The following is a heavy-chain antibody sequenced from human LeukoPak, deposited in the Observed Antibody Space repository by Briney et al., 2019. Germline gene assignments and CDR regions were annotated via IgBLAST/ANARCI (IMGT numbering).Heavy chain of an antibody. CDR1: GFTFSRYA. V-gene: IGHV3-23*01. CDR2: VSGSGGST. J-gene: IGHJ3*01. CDR3: AKRMIRGVNHDAFDL. Sequence: GGSLRLSYAASGFTFSRYAMSWVRQAPGKGLEWVSAVSGSGGSTYYADYVKGLVTISRDNSKNTLYLQMNSLRAEDTAVYYCAKRMIRGVNHDAFDLWGQGTMVTVSS. D-gene: IGHD3-10*01.